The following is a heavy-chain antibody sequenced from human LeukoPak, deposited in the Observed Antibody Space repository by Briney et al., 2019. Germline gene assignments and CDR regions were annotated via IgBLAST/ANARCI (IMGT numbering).Heavy chain of an antibody. CDR3: ARFHLGDYDLGWYFDL. D-gene: IGHD4-17*01. V-gene: IGHV4-34*01. CDR2: INYSGST. CDR1: GGSFSGYY. J-gene: IGHJ2*01. Sequence: SETLSLTCAVYGGSFSGYYWSWIRQPPGKGLEWIGEINYSGSTNYNPSLKSRVTISVDTSKNQFSLKLSSVTAADTAVYYCARFHLGDYDLGWYFDLWGRGTLVTVSS.